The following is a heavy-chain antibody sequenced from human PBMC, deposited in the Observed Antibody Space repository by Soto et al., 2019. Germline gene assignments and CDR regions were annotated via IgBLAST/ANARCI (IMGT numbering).Heavy chain of an antibody. Sequence: QVHLVESGGGVVHTGRSLRLSCAASGFTFNTYAMHWVRQAPGKGLEWVAVISYDGVNKYYTDSVKGRFTISRDNSKNTLYLQMNSLKPEDSAVYYCAGVEDEGGSYYDWGQGTLVTVSS. J-gene: IGHJ4*02. D-gene: IGHD1-26*01. V-gene: IGHV3-30*10. CDR1: GFTFNTYA. CDR3: AGVEDEGGSYYD. CDR2: ISYDGVNK.